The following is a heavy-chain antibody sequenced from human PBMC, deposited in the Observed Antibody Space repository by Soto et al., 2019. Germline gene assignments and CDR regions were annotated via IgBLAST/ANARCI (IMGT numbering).Heavy chain of an antibody. Sequence: GGSLRLSCAASGFTFSSYGMHWVRQAPGKGLEWVAVISYDGSNKYYADSVKGRFTISRDNSKNTLYLQMNSLRAEDTAVYYCAKDTGSGSYSYYYYGMDVWGQGTTVTVSS. CDR1: GFTFSSYG. D-gene: IGHD3-10*01. CDR3: AKDTGSGSYSYYYYGMDV. J-gene: IGHJ6*02. V-gene: IGHV3-30*18. CDR2: ISYDGSNK.